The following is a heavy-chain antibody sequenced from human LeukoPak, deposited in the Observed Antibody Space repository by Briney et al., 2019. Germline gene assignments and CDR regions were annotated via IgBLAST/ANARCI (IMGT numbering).Heavy chain of an antibody. V-gene: IGHV1-18*01. D-gene: IGHD3-16*02. CDR2: SSPYNGKT. Sequence: ASVKVSCKASGYTFTNNGISWVRQAPGQGLEWMGWSSPYNGKTNYPQELQGRVTMTTDTSTSTAYMELRSLRSDDTAMYYCARGLLTFGGVIGGPQALEYFQHWGQGTLVTVSS. CDR3: ARGLLTFGGVIGGPQALEYFQH. CDR1: GYTFTNNG. J-gene: IGHJ1*01.